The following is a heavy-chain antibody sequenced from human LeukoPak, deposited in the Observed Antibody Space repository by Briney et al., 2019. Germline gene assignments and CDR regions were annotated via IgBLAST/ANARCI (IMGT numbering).Heavy chain of an antibody. CDR3: ARAGYYGAFDI. V-gene: IGHV3-74*01. Sequence: GGSLRLSCAASGFTLSTSWMHWVRQPPGKGLVWVSRIDSDGSSTNYADSVKGRFTISRDNAKNTLYLQMNSLRAEDTAVYYSARAGYYGAFDIWGLGTMVTVSS. CDR1: GFTLSTSW. CDR2: IDSDGSST. D-gene: IGHD3-3*01. J-gene: IGHJ3*02.